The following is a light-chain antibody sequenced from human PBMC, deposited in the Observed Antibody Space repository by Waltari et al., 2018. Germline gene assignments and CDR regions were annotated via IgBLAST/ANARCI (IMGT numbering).Light chain of an antibody. V-gene: IGLV6-57*01. Sequence: NFMLTQPHSVSESPGKTVTISFTRSSGSIASNYVQWYQQRPCSSPTTVIYEDNQRPSGVPDRFSGSIDSSSNSASRTISGLKTEDEADYYCQSYDSSNPWVFGGGTKLTVL. CDR1: SGSIASNY. CDR3: QSYDSSNPWV. CDR2: EDN. J-gene: IGLJ3*02.